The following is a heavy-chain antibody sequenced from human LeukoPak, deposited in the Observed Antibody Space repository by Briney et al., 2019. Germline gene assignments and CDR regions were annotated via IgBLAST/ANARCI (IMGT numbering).Heavy chain of an antibody. Sequence: GGSLRLSCAASGFTFSSYSMNWVRQAPGKGLEWVSSISSSSSYIYYADSVKGRFTISRDNAKNSLYLQMNSLRAEDTAVYYCARDVAVASWYYYYYYMDVWGKGTTVTVSS. D-gene: IGHD6-19*01. V-gene: IGHV3-21*01. CDR3: ARDVAVASWYYYYYYMDV. CDR2: ISSSSSYI. J-gene: IGHJ6*03. CDR1: GFTFSSYS.